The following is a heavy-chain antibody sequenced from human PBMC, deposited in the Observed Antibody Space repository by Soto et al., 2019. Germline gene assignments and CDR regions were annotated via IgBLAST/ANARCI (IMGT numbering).Heavy chain of an antibody. J-gene: IGHJ4*02. Sequence: EVQLLESGGGLVQPGGSLRLSCAASGFTFSSYAMRWVRQAPGKGLEWVSAICGSGGSTYYADSVKGRFTISRDNSKNTLYLQMNSLRADDPAVYYCAKRGSGSYYDYWGQGTLVTVSS. D-gene: IGHD3-10*01. V-gene: IGHV3-23*01. CDR2: ICGSGGST. CDR3: AKRGSGSYYDY. CDR1: GFTFSSYA.